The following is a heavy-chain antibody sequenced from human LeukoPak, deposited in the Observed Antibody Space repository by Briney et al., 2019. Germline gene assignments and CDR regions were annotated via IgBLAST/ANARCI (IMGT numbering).Heavy chain of an antibody. J-gene: IGHJ4*02. CDR1: GFSFSIYS. V-gene: IGHV3-21*01. CDR3: AREGSTSFDY. Sequence: GGSLRLSCAASGFSFSIYSMDWVRQAPGKGLEWVSSIGSSGSYIYYADSVRGRFTISRDNAKNSLYLQMNSLRAEDTAVYYCAREGSTSFDYWGQGTLVTVSS. CDR2: IGSSGSYI.